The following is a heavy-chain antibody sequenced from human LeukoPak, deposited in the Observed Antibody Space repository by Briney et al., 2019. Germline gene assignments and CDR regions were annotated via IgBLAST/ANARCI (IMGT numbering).Heavy chain of an antibody. CDR3: AKEFCSGGSCNLDY. CDR1: GFTFSDYY. Sequence: GGSLRLSCAAFGFTFSDYYMSWVRQAPGKGLEWVSYISSTSTYTNYADSVKGRFTISRDNAKNSLYLQMNSLRAEDTAVYYCAKEFCSGGSCNLDYWGQGTLVTVSS. CDR2: ISSTSTYT. D-gene: IGHD2-15*01. V-gene: IGHV3-11*05. J-gene: IGHJ4*02.